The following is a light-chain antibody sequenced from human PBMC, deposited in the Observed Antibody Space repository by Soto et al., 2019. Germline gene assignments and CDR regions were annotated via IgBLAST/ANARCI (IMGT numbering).Light chain of an antibody. J-gene: IGLJ2*01. CDR1: SSDVGAYNY. V-gene: IGLV2-14*01. CDR3: SSYAGSSSVVV. Sequence: QSVLTQPASVSGSPGQSITISCTGTSSDVGAYNYVSWYQHHPGKAPKLMIYEVSNRPSGISNRFSGSKSGNTASLTISGLQAEDEADYYCSSYAGSSSVVVFGGGTKLTVL. CDR2: EVS.